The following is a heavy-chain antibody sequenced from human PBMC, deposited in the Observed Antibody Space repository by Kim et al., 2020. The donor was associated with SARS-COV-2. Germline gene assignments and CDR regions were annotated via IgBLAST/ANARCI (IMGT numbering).Heavy chain of an antibody. CDR3: AREVLGTGFDY. V-gene: IGHV3-30*07. J-gene: IGHJ4*02. CDR2: K. Sequence: KSEADSVKGRFTNSRDNSKNTLYLQRTSLRAEDTAVYYCAREVLGTGFDYWGQGTLVTVSS. D-gene: IGHD7-27*01.